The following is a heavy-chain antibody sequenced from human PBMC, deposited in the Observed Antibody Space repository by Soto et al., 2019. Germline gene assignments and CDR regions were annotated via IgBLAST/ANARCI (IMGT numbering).Heavy chain of an antibody. CDR3: AKDTQWLARGNFDY. Sequence: SLRLSCAASGFTFTRYSMNWVRQAPGKGLEWVSSISSTTNYIYYGDSMKGRFTISRDNAKNSLYLEMNSLRAEDTAVYYCAKDTQWLARGNFDYWGQGTLVTVSS. CDR2: ISSTTNYI. CDR1: GFTFTRYS. V-gene: IGHV3-21*06. J-gene: IGHJ4*02. D-gene: IGHD6-19*01.